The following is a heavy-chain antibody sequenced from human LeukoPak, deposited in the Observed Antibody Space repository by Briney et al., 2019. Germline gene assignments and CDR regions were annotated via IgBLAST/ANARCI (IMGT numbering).Heavy chain of an antibody. V-gene: IGHV3-33*06. CDR1: GFTFSDYG. Sequence: GGSLRLSCAASGFTFSDYGMHWVRQAPGEGLEWVAVIWHDGSEKYYGDSVKGRFTISRDDSKNTLHLQMNSLRAEDTAVYYCAKAPCIVVAARCGGYFQHWGQGTLVTVSS. CDR3: AKAPCIVVAARCGGYFQH. D-gene: IGHD6-19*01. J-gene: IGHJ1*01. CDR2: IWHDGSEK.